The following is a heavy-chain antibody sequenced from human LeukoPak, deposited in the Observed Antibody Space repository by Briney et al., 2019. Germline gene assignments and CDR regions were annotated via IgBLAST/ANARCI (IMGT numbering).Heavy chain of an antibody. D-gene: IGHD3-22*01. CDR1: GGTFSSYG. V-gene: IGHV1-69*13. CDR2: IIPIFGTA. J-gene: IGHJ6*03. Sequence: ASVKVSCKASGGTFSSYGISWVRQAPGQGLEWMGGIIPIFGTAHYAQKFQGRVTITADADESTSTAYMELSSLRSEDTAVYYCARLYYDSSGYCGGGYMDVWGKGTTVTVSS. CDR3: ARLYYDSSGYCGGGYMDV.